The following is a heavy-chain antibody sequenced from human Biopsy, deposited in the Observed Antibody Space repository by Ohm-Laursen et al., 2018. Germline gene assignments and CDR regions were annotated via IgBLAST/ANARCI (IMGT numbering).Heavy chain of an antibody. V-gene: IGHV1-2*02. J-gene: IGHJ1*01. Sequence: SVKVSCKASGYTFTGQYLHWVRQVPGQGLEWMGWINPHSGTTKFAQDFQGGVTMTRDTSITTAYMELRRLRSDDTAVYYCAKGQDLRGGAEYFQHWGQGALVTVSS. D-gene: IGHD2-15*01. CDR3: AKGQDLRGGAEYFQH. CDR1: GYTFTGQY. CDR2: INPHSGTT.